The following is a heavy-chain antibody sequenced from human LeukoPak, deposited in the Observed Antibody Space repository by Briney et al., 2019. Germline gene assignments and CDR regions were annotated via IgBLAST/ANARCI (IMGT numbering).Heavy chain of an antibody. V-gene: IGHV7-4-1*02. CDR2: INTNTGNP. Sequence: ASVKVSCKASGGTFSSYAMNWVRQAPGQGLEWMGWINTNTGNPTYAQGFTGRFVFSLDTSVSTAYLQISSLKAEDTAVYYCARANRRYYYDSSGYYPYNWFDPWGQGTLVTVSS. CDR1: GGTFSSYA. CDR3: ARANRRYYYDSSGYYPYNWFDP. D-gene: IGHD3-22*01. J-gene: IGHJ5*02.